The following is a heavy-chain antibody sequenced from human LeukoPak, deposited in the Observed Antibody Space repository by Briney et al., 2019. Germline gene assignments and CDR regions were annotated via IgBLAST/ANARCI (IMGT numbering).Heavy chain of an antibody. V-gene: IGHV1-2*02. CDR1: GYTFTGYY. CDR2: INPNSGGT. D-gene: IGHD1-26*01. Sequence: ASVKVSCKASGYTFTGYYMHWVRQAPGQGFEWMGWINPNSGGTNYAQKFQGRVTMTRDTSISTAYMELSRLRSDDTAVYYCARCGSYYWETDYWGQGTLVTVSS. J-gene: IGHJ4*02. CDR3: ARCGSYYWETDY.